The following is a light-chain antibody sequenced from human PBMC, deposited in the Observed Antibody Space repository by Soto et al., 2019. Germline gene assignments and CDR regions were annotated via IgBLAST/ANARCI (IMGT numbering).Light chain of an antibody. J-gene: IGKJ2*01. V-gene: IGKV3-20*01. Sequence: EIVLTKSPGTLSLSPGQRATLSCRTSQSVSSSYLAWYQHKRGQAPRLLMFGAASRATGIPDRFSGTGSGTDFTVIISRLEPEDYAVYYCQQYGTTPHTFGQGTKLEI. CDR2: GAA. CDR3: QQYGTTPHT. CDR1: QSVSSSY.